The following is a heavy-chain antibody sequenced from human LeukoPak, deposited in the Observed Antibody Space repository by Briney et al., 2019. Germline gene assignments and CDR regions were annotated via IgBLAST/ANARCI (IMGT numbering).Heavy chain of an antibody. D-gene: IGHD5-24*01. CDR2: RSYSGRT. V-gene: IGHV4-59*01. J-gene: IGHJ4*02. CDR3: ARVDEMATIDY. Sequence: QPSETLSLTCTVSGCSISSYYWSWIRQPPGKGLEWIGYRSYSGRTNYNPSLKSRVNISLHTSKNQFSLNLTSVIAADTAVYYCARVDEMATIDYWGQGTLVTVSS. CDR1: GCSISSYY.